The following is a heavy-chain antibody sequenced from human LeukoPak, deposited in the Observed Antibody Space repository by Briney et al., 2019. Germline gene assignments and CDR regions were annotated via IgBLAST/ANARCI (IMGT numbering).Heavy chain of an antibody. V-gene: IGHV1-2*02. J-gene: IGHJ5*02. CDR1: GYTFTGYY. Sequence: GASVKVSCKAPGYTFTGYYMHWVRQAPGQGLEWMGWINPNSGGTNYAQKFQGRVTMTRDTSISTAYMELSRLRSDDTAVYYCAGEGDIVVVVAATPPSRWFDPWGQGTLVTVSS. CDR2: INPNSGGT. CDR3: AGEGDIVVVVAATPPSRWFDP. D-gene: IGHD2-15*01.